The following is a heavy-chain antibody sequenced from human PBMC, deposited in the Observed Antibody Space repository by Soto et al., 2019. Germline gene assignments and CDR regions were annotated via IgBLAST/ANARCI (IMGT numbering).Heavy chain of an antibody. D-gene: IGHD6-6*01. J-gene: IGHJ4*02. CDR1: GFTFSDYY. V-gene: IGHV3-11*01. CDR3: ARDWSIAARFDY. CDR2: ISSSGSTT. Sequence: GGSRRLSCAASGFTFSDYYMSWIRQAPGKGLEWVSYISSSGSTTYYADSVKGRFTISRDNAKNSLYLQMNSLRAEDTAVYDCARDWSIAARFDYWGQGTLVTVSS.